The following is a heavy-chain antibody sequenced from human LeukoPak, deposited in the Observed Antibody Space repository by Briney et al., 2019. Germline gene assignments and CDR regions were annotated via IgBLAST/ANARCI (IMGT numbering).Heavy chain of an antibody. CDR3: ARDGLRYFDWRTKPRYYYMDV. Sequence: GASVKVSCKASGYTFTGYYMHWVRQAPGQGLEWMGWINPNSGGTNYAQKFQGRVTMTRDTSISTAYMELSRLRSDDTAVYYCARDGLRYFDWRTKPRYYYMDVWGKGTTVTVSS. J-gene: IGHJ6*03. D-gene: IGHD3-9*01. CDR2: INPNSGGT. V-gene: IGHV1-2*02. CDR1: GYTFTGYY.